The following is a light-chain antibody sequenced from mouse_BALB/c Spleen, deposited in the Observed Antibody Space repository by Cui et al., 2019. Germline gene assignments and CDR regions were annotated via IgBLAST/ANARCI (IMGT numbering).Light chain of an antibody. CDR2: AAT. V-gene: IGKV12-46*01. CDR3: QHFWGTPYT. CDR1: ENIYSN. Sequence: DIQMTQSTASISVSVGETVTITCRASENIYSNLAWYQQKQGKSPQLLVYAATNLADGVPSRFSGSGSGTQYSLKINSLQSEDFGSYYCQHFWGTPYTFGGGTKLEIK. J-gene: IGKJ2*01.